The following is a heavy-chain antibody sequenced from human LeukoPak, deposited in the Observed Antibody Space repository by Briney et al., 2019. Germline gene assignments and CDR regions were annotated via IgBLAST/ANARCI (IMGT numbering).Heavy chain of an antibody. J-gene: IGHJ4*02. CDR3: ARDPRRYCSSTSCYGYFDY. CDR1: GYTFTSYG. Sequence: ASVKVSCKASGYTFTSYGISRVRQAPGQGLEWMGWISAYNGNTNYAQKLQGRVTMTTDTSTSTAYMELRSLRSDDTAVYYCARDPRRYCSSTSCYGYFDYWGQGTLVTVSS. CDR2: ISAYNGNT. D-gene: IGHD2-2*01. V-gene: IGHV1-18*01.